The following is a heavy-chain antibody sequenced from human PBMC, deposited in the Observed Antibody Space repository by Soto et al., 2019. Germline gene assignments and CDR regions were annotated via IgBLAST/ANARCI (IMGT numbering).Heavy chain of an antibody. J-gene: IGHJ5*02. D-gene: IGHD6-13*01. CDR2: INHSGST. CDR3: ARVLAQQLDDWFDP. Sequence: SETLSLTCAVYGGSFSGYYWSWIRQPPGKGLEWIGEINHSGSTNYNPSLKSRVTISVDTSKNRFSLKLSSVTAADTAVYYCARVLAQQLDDWFDPWGQGTLVTVSS. CDR1: GGSFSGYY. V-gene: IGHV4-34*01.